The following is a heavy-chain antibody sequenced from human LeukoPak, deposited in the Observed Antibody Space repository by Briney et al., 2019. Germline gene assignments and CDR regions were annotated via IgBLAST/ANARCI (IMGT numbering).Heavy chain of an antibody. V-gene: IGHV3-72*01. J-gene: IGHJ4*02. Sequence: GGSLRLSCAASGFTFSDHYIDWVRQAPGKGLEWVGRSRDKGNRYTTAYAASVRGRFTISRDDSKNSLYLQMNSLRAEDTAVYYCAKALISGGYVYPFDYWGQGTLVTVSS. D-gene: IGHD5-12*01. CDR3: AKALISGGYVYPFDY. CDR1: GFTFSDHY. CDR2: SRDKGNRYTT.